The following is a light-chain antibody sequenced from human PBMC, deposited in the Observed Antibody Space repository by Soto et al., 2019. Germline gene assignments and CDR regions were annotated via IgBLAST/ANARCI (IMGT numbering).Light chain of an antibody. CDR2: GAS. CDR3: QQYNNWPPIT. Sequence: EIVLTQSPATLSVSPGERATLSCRASQRVSSNLAWYQQKPGQAPRLFIYGASTRATGIPARFSGSGSGTEFTLTISSLQSEDFAIYYCQQYNNWPPITFGQGTRLEIK. V-gene: IGKV3-15*01. J-gene: IGKJ5*01. CDR1: QRVSSN.